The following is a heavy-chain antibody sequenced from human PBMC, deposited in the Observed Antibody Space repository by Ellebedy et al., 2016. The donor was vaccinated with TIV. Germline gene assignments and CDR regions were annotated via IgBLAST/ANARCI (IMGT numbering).Heavy chain of an antibody. V-gene: IGHV3-11*06. CDR3: VRLGDKKAWNGDY. J-gene: IGHJ4*02. D-gene: IGHD1-1*01. CDR2: ISGSSGDT. Sequence: GESLKISCVVSGFSFSDHYMNWIRQTPGKGLEWLSYISGSSGDTNFADSVRGRFTISRDNSKNTLYLQMNSLRAEDTAVYYCVRLGDKKAWNGDYWGQGTLVTVSS. CDR1: GFSFSDHY.